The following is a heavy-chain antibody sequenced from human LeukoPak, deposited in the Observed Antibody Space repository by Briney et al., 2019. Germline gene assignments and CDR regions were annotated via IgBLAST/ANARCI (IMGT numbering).Heavy chain of an antibody. D-gene: IGHD6-13*01. J-gene: IGHJ4*02. CDR2: ISWNSGSL. Sequence: PGGSLRLSCAASGFKFDDFAMHWVRQAPGRGLEWVSGISWNSGSLGYADSVQGRFTISRDNSKNTLYLQMNSLRAEDTAVYYCAKEGSSWYSDYWGQGTLVTVSS. CDR3: AKEGSSWYSDY. V-gene: IGHV3-9*01. CDR1: GFKFDDFA.